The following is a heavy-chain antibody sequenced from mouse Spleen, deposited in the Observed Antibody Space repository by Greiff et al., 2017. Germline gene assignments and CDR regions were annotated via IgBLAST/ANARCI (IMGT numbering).Heavy chain of an antibody. V-gene: IGHV2-2*02. J-gene: IGHJ2*01. Sequence: QVQLQQSGPGLVQPSQSLSITCTVSGFSLTSYGVHWVRQSPGKGLEWLGVIWSGGSTDYNAAFISRLSISKDNSKSQVFFKMNSLQANDTAIYYCARNKLTSYYFDYWGQGTTLTVSS. CDR3: ARNKLTSYYFDY. CDR2: IWSGGST. CDR1: GFSLTSYG. D-gene: IGHD4-1*01.